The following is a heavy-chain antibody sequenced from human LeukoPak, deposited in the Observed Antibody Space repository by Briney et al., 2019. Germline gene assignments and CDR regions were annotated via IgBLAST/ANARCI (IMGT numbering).Heavy chain of an antibody. Sequence: PGGSLRPSCAASGFTFDDYAMHWVRHAPGKGPEWVSGINWNSGSIGYADSVKGRFTISRDNAKNSLYLQMNSLRAEDTAFYYCARDRNYDFWSTYDYWGQGTLVTVSS. CDR3: ARDRNYDFWSTYDY. CDR2: INWNSGSI. J-gene: IGHJ4*02. D-gene: IGHD3-3*01. V-gene: IGHV3-9*01. CDR1: GFTFDDYA.